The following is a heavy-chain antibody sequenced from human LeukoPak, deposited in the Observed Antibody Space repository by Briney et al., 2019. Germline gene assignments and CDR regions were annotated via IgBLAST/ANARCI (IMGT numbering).Heavy chain of an antibody. CDR3: ASKYYDSWVPDY. CDR1: GYIFTSYV. Sequence: ASVKVSCKASGYIFTSYVIHWVRQAPGQGLEWMGIINPSGGSTSYAQKFQGRVTMTRDTSTSTVYMELSSLRSEDTAVYYCASKYYDSWVPDYWGQGTLVTVSS. V-gene: IGHV1-46*01. D-gene: IGHD3-22*01. J-gene: IGHJ4*02. CDR2: INPSGGST.